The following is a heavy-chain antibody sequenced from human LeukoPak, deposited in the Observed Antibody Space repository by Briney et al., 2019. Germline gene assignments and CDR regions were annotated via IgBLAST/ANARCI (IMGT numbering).Heavy chain of an antibody. V-gene: IGHV3-30-3*01. CDR2: ISYDGSNK. CDR1: GFTFSSYA. CDR3: ARGLAYCGGDCYSDAFDI. J-gene: IGHJ3*02. D-gene: IGHD2-21*02. Sequence: PGGSLRLSCAASGFTFSSYAMHWVRRAPGKGLEWVAVISYDGSNKYYADSVKGRFTISRDNSKNTLYLQMNSLRAEDTAVYYCARGLAYCGGDCYSDAFDIWGQGTMVTVSS.